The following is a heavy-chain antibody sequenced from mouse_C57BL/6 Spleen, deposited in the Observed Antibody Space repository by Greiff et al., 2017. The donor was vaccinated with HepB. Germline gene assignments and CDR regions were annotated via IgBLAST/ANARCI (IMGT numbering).Heavy chain of an antibody. D-gene: IGHD1-1*01. Sequence: ESGPGLVKPSQSLSLTCSVTGYSITSGYYWYWIRQFPGNKLEWMGYISYDGSNNYNPSLKNRITITRDTSKNQFFLKLNSVTTEDTATYYCARDFHDYGSSYGVWGTGTTVTVSS. CDR2: ISYDGSN. CDR1: GYSITSGYY. V-gene: IGHV3-6*01. CDR3: ARDFHDYGSSYGV. J-gene: IGHJ1*03.